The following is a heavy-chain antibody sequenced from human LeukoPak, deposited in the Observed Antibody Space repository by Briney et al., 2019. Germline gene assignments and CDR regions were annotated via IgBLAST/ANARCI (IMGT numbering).Heavy chain of an antibody. CDR2: IYYSGST. D-gene: IGHD5-18*01. V-gene: IGHV4-59*01. J-gene: IGHJ3*02. CDR1: GGSISSYY. CDR3: ARSRSGYSYDHAAFEI. Sequence: MSSETLSLTCTVSGGSISSYYWSWIRQPPGKGLEWIGYIYYSGSTTYNPSLRSRVTISVDTSRNQFSLKLYSVTAADTAVYYCARSRSGYSYDHAAFEIWGQGTMVTVSS.